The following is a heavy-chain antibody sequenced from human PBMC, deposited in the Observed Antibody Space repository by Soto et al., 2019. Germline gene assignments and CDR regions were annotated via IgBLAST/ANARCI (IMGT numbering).Heavy chain of an antibody. J-gene: IGHJ5*02. CDR1: GFTFSDAW. D-gene: IGHD2-15*01. CDR2: IKSKSDGGTT. V-gene: IGHV3-15*01. Sequence: GSLRLSCAASGFTFSDAWMSWVRHAPGKGLDWVGRIKSKSDGGTTEYAAPVRGRFTISRDDSKNTLYLQMNSLKTEDTAVYYCTTDLWRIAVVVGSTGYFNPWGQGTPVNVS. CDR3: TTDLWRIAVVVGSTGYFNP.